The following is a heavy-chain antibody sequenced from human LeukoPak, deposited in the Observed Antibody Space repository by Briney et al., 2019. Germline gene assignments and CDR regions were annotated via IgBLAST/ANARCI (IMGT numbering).Heavy chain of an antibody. Sequence: GASVTVSCTASGGTFSSYAISWVRQAPGQGLEWMGGIIPIFGTANYAQKFQGRVTITADESTSTAYMELSSLRSEDTAVYYCARDLRAVAFDPWGQGTLVTVSS. CDR2: IIPIFGTA. V-gene: IGHV1-69*13. CDR1: GGTFSSYA. D-gene: IGHD5-12*01. J-gene: IGHJ5*02. CDR3: ARDLRAVAFDP.